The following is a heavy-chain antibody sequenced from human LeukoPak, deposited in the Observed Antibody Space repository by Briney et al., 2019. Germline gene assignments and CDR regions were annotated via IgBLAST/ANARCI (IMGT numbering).Heavy chain of an antibody. CDR3: ARGTGYGDLNFDY. D-gene: IGHD4-17*01. CDR2: INHSGST. J-gene: IGHJ4*02. CDR1: GGSFSGYY. V-gene: IGHV4-34*01. Sequence: SETLSLTCAVYGGSFSGYYWSWIRQPPGKGLEWIGEINHSGSTNYNPSLKSRVTISVDTSKNQFSLKLNSVTPEDTAVYYCARGTGYGDLNFDYWGQGTLVTVSS.